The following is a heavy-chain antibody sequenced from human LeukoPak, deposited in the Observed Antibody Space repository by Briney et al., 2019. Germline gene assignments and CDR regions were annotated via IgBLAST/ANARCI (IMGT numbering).Heavy chain of an antibody. V-gene: IGHV1-24*01. CDR3: ARVLEWFDTPGGYFDL. Sequence: ASVKVSCKVSGYTLTELSIHWVRQAPGKGLEWMGGFDPEDGEPLYAQKFLGRLTMTEDTSTDTIYMELSSLKSEDTAVYYCARVLEWFDTPGGYFDLWGRGTLVTVSS. D-gene: IGHD3-3*01. J-gene: IGHJ2*01. CDR1: GYTLTELS. CDR2: FDPEDGEP.